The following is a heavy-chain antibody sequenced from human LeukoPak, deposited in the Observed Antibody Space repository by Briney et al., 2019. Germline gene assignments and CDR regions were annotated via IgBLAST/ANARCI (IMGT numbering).Heavy chain of an antibody. CDR1: GFAFSSFA. Sequence: PGGSLRLSCAASGFAFSSFAMGWVRQSPGKGLEWLSTINGGGNTTFYADSVKGRFTISRDNSKNTLYLHMDGLRPDDTAIYYCTKELHVAVAVADYYHFYMDVWGRGTAVSVSS. V-gene: IGHV3-23*01. D-gene: IGHD6-19*01. CDR2: INGGGNTT. CDR3: TKELHVAVAVADYYHFYMDV. J-gene: IGHJ6*03.